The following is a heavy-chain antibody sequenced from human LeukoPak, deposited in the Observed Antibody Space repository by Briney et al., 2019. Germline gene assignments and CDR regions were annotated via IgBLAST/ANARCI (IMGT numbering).Heavy chain of an antibody. CDR2: ISSDGSKI. CDR1: GFIFSNYA. J-gene: IGHJ4*02. V-gene: IGHV3-30*04. Sequence: GRSLRLSCAASGFIFSNYAMHWVRQAPGKGLEWVALISSDGSKIYYADSVKGRFTISRDNSRNTLYLQMNSLRAEDSAVYYCARGLHRRCSGGICYQPFDYWGQGTLVTVSS. D-gene: IGHD2-15*01. CDR3: ARGLHRRCSGGICYQPFDY.